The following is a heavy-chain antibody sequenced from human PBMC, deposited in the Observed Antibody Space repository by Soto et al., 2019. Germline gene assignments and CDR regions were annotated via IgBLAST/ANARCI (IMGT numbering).Heavy chain of an antibody. CDR1: GFTFSSYA. CDR2: ISSSGDKT. CDR3: AKDGRLGELSSRGYFDY. Sequence: GGSVRLSCAAAGFTFSSYAMSWVRQAPGKGLEWVSAISSSGDKTYYADSVKGRFTISRDSSKNTLYLQMNSLRAEDTAVYYCAKDGRLGELSSRGYFDYWGQGTLVTVSS. J-gene: IGHJ4*02. D-gene: IGHD3-16*02. V-gene: IGHV3-23*01.